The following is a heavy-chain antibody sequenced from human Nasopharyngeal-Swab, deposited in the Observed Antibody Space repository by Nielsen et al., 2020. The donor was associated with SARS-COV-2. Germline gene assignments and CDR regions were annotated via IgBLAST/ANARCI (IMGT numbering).Heavy chain of an antibody. CDR2: IRSKANSYAT. V-gene: IGHV3-73*01. D-gene: IGHD3-10*01. Sequence: GESLKISCAASGFTFSGSAMHWVRQASGKGLGWVGRIRSKANSYATAYAASVKGRFTISRDDSKNTAYLQMNSLRAEDTAVYYCARGYIITKTDYYFDYWGQGTLVTVSS. CDR1: GFTFSGSA. CDR3: ARGYIITKTDYYFDY. J-gene: IGHJ4*02.